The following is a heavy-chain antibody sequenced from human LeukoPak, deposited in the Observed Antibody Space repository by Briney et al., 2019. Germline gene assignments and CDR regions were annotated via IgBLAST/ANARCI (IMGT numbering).Heavy chain of an antibody. D-gene: IGHD4-17*01. V-gene: IGHV3-23*01. CDR1: GITLSNYG. CDR3: ARDLSTVFDY. Sequence: PGGSLRLSCAVSGITLSNYGMSWVRQAPGKGLEWVAGLSGSGGGTNYADSVQGRFTISRDNAKNSLYLQMNSLRAEDTAVYYCARDLSTVFDYWGQGTLVTVSS. J-gene: IGHJ4*02. CDR2: LSGSGGGT.